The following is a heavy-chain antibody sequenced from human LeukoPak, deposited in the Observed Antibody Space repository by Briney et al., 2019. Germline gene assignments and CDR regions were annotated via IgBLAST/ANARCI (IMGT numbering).Heavy chain of an antibody. CDR2: INWNGGST. V-gene: IGHV3-20*04. CDR3: AGRDYYGSGSPDY. D-gene: IGHD3-10*01. Sequence: GGSLRLSCAASGFTFDDYDMSWVRQAPGKGLEWVSGINWNGGSTGYADSVKGRFTISRDNAKDSLYLQMNSLRAEDTALYYCAGRDYYGSGSPDYWGQGTLVTVSS. CDR1: GFTFDDYD. J-gene: IGHJ4*02.